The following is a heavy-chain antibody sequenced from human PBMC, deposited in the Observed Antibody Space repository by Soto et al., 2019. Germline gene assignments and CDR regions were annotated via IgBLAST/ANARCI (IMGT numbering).Heavy chain of an antibody. J-gene: IGHJ4*02. Sequence: SVKVSGKASGYAFTSYDINWVRQGTGQGLEWMGWMNPNSGNTGYAQKFQGRVTMTRNTSISTAYMELSSLRSEDTAVYYCARGSRGYDFWSGYYYQPVFDYWGQGTLVTVSS. V-gene: IGHV1-8*01. CDR3: ARGSRGYDFWSGYYYQPVFDY. D-gene: IGHD3-3*01. CDR2: MNPNSGNT. CDR1: GYAFTSYD.